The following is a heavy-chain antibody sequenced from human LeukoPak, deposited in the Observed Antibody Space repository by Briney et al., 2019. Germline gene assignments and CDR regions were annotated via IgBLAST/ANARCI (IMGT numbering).Heavy chain of an antibody. V-gene: IGHV1-46*01. Sequence: ASVKVSCKASGYTXTSYYMHWVRQAPGQGLEWMGIINPSGGSTSYAQKFQGRVTMTRDTSTSTVYMELSSLRSEDTAVYYCARDRYYYDSSGYIRGISFDYWGQGTLVTVSS. J-gene: IGHJ4*02. CDR1: GYTXTSYY. D-gene: IGHD3-22*01. CDR2: INPSGGST. CDR3: ARDRYYYDSSGYIRGISFDY.